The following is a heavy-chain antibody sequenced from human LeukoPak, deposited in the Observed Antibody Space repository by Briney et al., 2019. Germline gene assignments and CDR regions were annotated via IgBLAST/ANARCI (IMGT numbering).Heavy chain of an antibody. CDR2: IYTSGST. J-gene: IGHJ4*02. V-gene: IGHV4-4*07. Sequence: SESLSLTCTVSGCSISGYYMSWVRQPAGKGLQWIGCIYTSGSTNYNPSLKSRATMSVDTPKNQFSLTLTSVTAADTAVYYFARGISGWYLFDYWGQGTLVTVSS. CDR3: ARGISGWYLFDY. D-gene: IGHD6-19*01. CDR1: GCSISGYY.